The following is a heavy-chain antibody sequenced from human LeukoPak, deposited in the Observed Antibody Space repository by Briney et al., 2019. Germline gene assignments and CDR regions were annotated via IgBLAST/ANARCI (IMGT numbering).Heavy chain of an antibody. Sequence: GGSLRLSCAASGFTFSSQWMSWVRQAPGKGLEWVANVNQGGTEKYYVDSVKGRFTISRDNAKNSLYLQMNSLRAEDTAVYYCARVLDTAMVFDYWGQGTLVTVSS. D-gene: IGHD5-18*01. CDR3: ARVLDTAMVFDY. CDR2: VNQGGTEK. V-gene: IGHV3-7*01. J-gene: IGHJ4*02. CDR1: GFTFSSQW.